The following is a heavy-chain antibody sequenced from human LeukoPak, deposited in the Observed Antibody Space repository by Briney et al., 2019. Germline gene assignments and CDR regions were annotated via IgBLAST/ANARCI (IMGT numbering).Heavy chain of an antibody. CDR2: IYYSGST. Sequence: SETLSLTCTVSGGSMSSYYWSWIRQPPGKGLEWIGYIYYSGSTNYNPSLKSRVTMSVDTSKYQFSLKLSSVTAADTAVYYCARRRGSGSYYYFDYWGQGTLVTVSS. D-gene: IGHD3-10*01. J-gene: IGHJ4*02. CDR1: GGSMSSYY. V-gene: IGHV4-59*08. CDR3: ARRRGSGSYYYFDY.